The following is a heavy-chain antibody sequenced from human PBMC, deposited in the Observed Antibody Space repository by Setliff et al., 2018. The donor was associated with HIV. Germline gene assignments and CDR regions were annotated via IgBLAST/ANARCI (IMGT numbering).Heavy chain of an antibody. V-gene: IGHV4-61*02. CDR3: ARHRDPPGTRWIFYYYYMDL. CDR1: GGSISSGSYY. D-gene: IGHD5-12*01. Sequence: SETLSLTCTVSGGSISSGSYYWSWIRQPAGKGLEWIGRIYTSGSTNYNPSLKSRVTISLDTSKSHVSLRLSSVTAADTGVYYCARHRDPPGTRWIFYYYYMDLWGEGTTVTVSS. CDR2: IYTSGST. J-gene: IGHJ6*03.